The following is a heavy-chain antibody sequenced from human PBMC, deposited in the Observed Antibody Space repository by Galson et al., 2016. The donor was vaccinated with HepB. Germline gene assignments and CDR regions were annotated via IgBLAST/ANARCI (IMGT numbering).Heavy chain of an antibody. CDR1: GFTFRDYY. D-gene: IGHD2-21*02. J-gene: IGHJ4*02. Sequence: SLRLSCAASGFTFRDYYMSWIRQAPGKGLDWVSYISVTSTYTNYADSVKGRFTVSRDNAKNSLYLQMNTLRAEDTAIYYCARDRGSYCGGDCSDYYFDYWGQGTLVTVSS. V-gene: IGHV3-11*06. CDR3: ARDRGSYCGGDCSDYYFDY. CDR2: ISVTSTYT.